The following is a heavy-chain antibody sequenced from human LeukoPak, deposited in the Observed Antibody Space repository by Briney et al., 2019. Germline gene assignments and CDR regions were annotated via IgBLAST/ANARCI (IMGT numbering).Heavy chain of an antibody. CDR2: ISGGTGNT. Sequence: GGSLRLSCAASGFTFSTYAMSWVRQAPGKGLEWVSVISGGTGNTYYADSVKGRFTIPRDNSKNTLYLQMNSLRAEDTALYYCAKDALSFNGDWFDFWGQGTLVTVSS. J-gene: IGHJ4*02. V-gene: IGHV3-23*01. D-gene: IGHD4-17*01. CDR1: GFTFSTYA. CDR3: AKDALSFNGDWFDF.